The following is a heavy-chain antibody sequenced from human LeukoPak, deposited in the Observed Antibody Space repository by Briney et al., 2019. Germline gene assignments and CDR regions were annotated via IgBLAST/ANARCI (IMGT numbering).Heavy chain of an antibody. D-gene: IGHD1-26*01. CDR3: ARSDHNSWNAFDI. Sequence: ASVKVSCKASRYTFTSYAMHWVRQAPGQRLEWMGWINAGNGNTKYSQEFQGRVTITRNTPISTAYMELSSLTSEDTAVYYCARSDHNSWNAFDIWGQGTMVTVSS. CDR1: RYTFTSYA. V-gene: IGHV1-3*03. CDR2: INAGNGNT. J-gene: IGHJ3*02.